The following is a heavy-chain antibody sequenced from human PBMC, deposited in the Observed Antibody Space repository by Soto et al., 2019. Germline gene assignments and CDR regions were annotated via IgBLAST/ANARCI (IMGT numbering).Heavy chain of an antibody. V-gene: IGHV3-72*01. CDR2: IRNKPNGHTT. J-gene: IGHJ4*02. CDR1: GFTFSCHY. CDR3: STTVITAPLFEY. D-gene: IGHD2-21*02. Sequence: PGVSLRLSCEGSGFTFSCHYMDWVRQAPGKGLEWLGRIRNKPNGHTTAYAASVKGSFTISRDDSKNLVYLQMNSLKSEDTALYYCSTTVITAPLFEYWGQGTLVTVSS.